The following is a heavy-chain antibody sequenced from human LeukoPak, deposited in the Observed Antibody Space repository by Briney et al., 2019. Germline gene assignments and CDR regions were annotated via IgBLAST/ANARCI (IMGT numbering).Heavy chain of an antibody. V-gene: IGHV1-69*05. CDR1: GGTFSSYA. CDR3: ARATFYDSSGYYYLWSFDI. D-gene: IGHD3-22*01. J-gene: IGHJ3*02. CDR2: IIPIFGTA. Sequence: ASVKVSCKASGGTFSSYAISWGRQAHGQGLEWMGRIIPIFGTANYSQKFQGRVTITTDESTSTAYMELSSLRSEDTAVCYCARATFYDSSGYYYLWSFDIWGQGTMVTVSS.